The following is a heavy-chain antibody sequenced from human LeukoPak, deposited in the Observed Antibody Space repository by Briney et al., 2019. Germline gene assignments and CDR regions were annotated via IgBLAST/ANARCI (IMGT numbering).Heavy chain of an antibody. CDR1: GFTFSSYS. J-gene: IGHJ4*02. CDR2: ISSSSSYI. V-gene: IGHV3-21*01. Sequence: GGSLRLSCAPSGFTFSSYSMNWVRQAPGKGLEWVSSISSSSSYIYYADSVKGRFTISRDSAKNSLYLQMNSLRAEDTAVYYCARDSCSSTSCHIDYWGQGTLVTVSS. D-gene: IGHD2-2*01. CDR3: ARDSCSSTSCHIDY.